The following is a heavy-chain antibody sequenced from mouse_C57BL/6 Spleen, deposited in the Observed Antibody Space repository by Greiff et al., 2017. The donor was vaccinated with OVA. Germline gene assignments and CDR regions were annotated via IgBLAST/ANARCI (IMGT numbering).Heavy chain of an antibody. D-gene: IGHD2-12*01. V-gene: IGHV1-80*01. Sequence: QVQLQQPGAELVKPGASVKISCKASGYAFSSYWMNWVTQRPGKGLAWIGQIYPGDGDTNYNGKFQGKATLPADKSSSTAYMQLSSLTSEDSAVYFCAREDSEYAMDYWGQGTSVTVSS. J-gene: IGHJ4*01. CDR2: IYPGDGDT. CDR3: AREDSEYAMDY. CDR1: GYAFSSYW.